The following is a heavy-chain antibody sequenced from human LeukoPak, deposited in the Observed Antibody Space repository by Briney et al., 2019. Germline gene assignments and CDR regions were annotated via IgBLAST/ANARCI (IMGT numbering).Heavy chain of an antibody. CDR1: GYTFTSYG. Sequence: ASVKVSCKASGYTFTSYGISWVRQAPGQGLEWMGWIGAYNGNTNYAQKLQGRVTMTTDTSTSTAYMELRSLRSDDTAVYYCAREFIRDYCSSTSCYYYYYYGMDVWGQGTTVTVSS. J-gene: IGHJ6*02. D-gene: IGHD2-2*01. CDR3: AREFIRDYCSSTSCYYYYYYGMDV. V-gene: IGHV1-18*01. CDR2: IGAYNGNT.